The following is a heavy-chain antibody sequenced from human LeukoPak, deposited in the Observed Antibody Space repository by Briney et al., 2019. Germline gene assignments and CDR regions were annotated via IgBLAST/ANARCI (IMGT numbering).Heavy chain of an antibody. CDR3: ARGWGIFDY. Sequence: GGSLRLSCAASGFTFSSYWISWVRQAPGKGLEWVANIKQDGSEKYYVDSVKGRLTISRDNAKNSLYLQMNSLRAEDTAVYYCARGWGIFDYWGQGTLVTVSS. V-gene: IGHV3-7*01. J-gene: IGHJ4*02. CDR2: IKQDGSEK. CDR1: GFTFSSYW. D-gene: IGHD6-13*01.